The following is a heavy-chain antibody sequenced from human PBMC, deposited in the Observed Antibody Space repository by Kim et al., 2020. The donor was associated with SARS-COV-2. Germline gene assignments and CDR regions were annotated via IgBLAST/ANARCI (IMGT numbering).Heavy chain of an antibody. J-gene: IGHJ6*02. CDR1: GGTFSSYA. D-gene: IGHD3-22*01. CDR2: IIPIFGAA. CDR3: ASRGGNYDSSGYYGYYYGMDV. V-gene: IGHV1-69*13. Sequence: SVKVSCKASGGTFSSYAISWVRQAPGQGLEWMGGIIPIFGAANYAQKFQGRVTITADESTSTAYMELSSLRSEDTAVYYCASRGGNYDSSGYYGYYYGMDVWGQGTTVTVSS.